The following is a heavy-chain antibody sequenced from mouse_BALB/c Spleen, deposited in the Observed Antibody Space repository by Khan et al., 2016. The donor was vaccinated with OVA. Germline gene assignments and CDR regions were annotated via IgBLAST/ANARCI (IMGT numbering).Heavy chain of an antibody. CDR2: ISDGVSYI. J-gene: IGHJ3*01. CDR3: VRGYYGDPFAY. Sequence: EVQLVESGGGLVKPGGSLKLSCAASGFTFSDYYMYWVRQTPDERLEWVATISDGVSYIYYGDNVKGRFTISRDHAKNNLYLQMSSLKSEDSAICYCVRGYYGDPFAYWGQGTLVTVSA. V-gene: IGHV5-4*02. D-gene: IGHD2-13*01. CDR1: GFTFSDYY.